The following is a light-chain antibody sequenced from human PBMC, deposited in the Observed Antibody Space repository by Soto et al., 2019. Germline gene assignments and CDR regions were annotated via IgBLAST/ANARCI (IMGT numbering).Light chain of an antibody. CDR2: DAS. CDR1: QSVNSN. Sequence: EIVLTQSPASLSLSPGERATLSCRASQSVNSNLAWYQHKPGQAPRLLIYDASNRATGIPARFSGGGSGTDFTLTVSSLEPEDFGVYYCQHGSDWPPFTFGQGTRLE. CDR3: QHGSDWPPFT. J-gene: IGKJ5*01. V-gene: IGKV3-11*01.